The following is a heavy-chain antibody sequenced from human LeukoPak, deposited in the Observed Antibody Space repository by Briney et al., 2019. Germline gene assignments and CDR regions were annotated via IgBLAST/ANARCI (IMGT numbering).Heavy chain of an antibody. CDR3: GERGEEYSSGWYKRNYFDN. D-gene: IGHD6-19*01. J-gene: IGHJ4*02. V-gene: IGHV4-39*07. CDR2: GDYSGGT. Sequence: PSETLSLTCTVSGDSFSSVTDYWAWIRQPPGKRLEWIASGDYSGGTYYNPSLESRVAISADMSKNQFSLKLTSVTGADTAVYCAGERGEEYSSGWYKRNYFDNWGQGIRVTVSS. CDR1: GDSFSSVTDY.